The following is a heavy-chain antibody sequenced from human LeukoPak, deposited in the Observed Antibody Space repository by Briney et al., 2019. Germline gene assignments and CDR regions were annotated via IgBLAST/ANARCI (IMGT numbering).Heavy chain of an antibody. CDR2: INPSGGST. J-gene: IGHJ4*02. V-gene: IGHV1-46*01. D-gene: IGHD6-6*01. Sequence: ASVKVSCKASGYTFTSYYMHWVRQAPGQGLEWMGIINPSGGSTSYAQKFQGRVTMIRDTSTSTVYMELSSLRSENTAVYYCAREGPGIAARQEGFFDYWGQGTLVTVSS. CDR3: AREGPGIAARQEGFFDY. CDR1: GYTFTSYY.